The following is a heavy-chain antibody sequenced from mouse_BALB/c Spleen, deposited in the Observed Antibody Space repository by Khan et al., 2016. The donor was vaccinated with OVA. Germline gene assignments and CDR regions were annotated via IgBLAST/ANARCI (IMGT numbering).Heavy chain of an antibody. Sequence: QVQLKQSGPGLVQPSQSLSITCTVSGFSLTNYSVHWVRQSPGKGLEWLGVIWSAGSTDYNAAFISRLTIRKDNSRSQFFFKMNSLQPNDTAIYYGARRGYDYGRGALFAYWGQGTLVTVSA. CDR2: IWSAGST. D-gene: IGHD2-4*01. J-gene: IGHJ3*01. CDR3: ARRGYDYGRGALFAY. V-gene: IGHV2-2*02. CDR1: GFSLTNYS.